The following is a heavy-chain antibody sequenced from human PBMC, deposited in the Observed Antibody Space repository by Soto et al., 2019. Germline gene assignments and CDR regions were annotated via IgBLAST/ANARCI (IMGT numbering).Heavy chain of an antibody. D-gene: IGHD5-18*01. J-gene: IGHJ6*02. CDR3: ARDGGDSYGYVDYYYGMDV. CDR1: GFTVSSNY. CDR2: IYSGGST. V-gene: IGHV3-53*01. Sequence: PGGSLRLSCADSGFTVSSNYMSWVRQAPGKGLEWVSVIYSGGSTYYADSVKGRFTISRDNSKNTLYLQMNSLRAEDTAVYYCARDGGDSYGYVDYYYGMDVWGQGTTVTVSS.